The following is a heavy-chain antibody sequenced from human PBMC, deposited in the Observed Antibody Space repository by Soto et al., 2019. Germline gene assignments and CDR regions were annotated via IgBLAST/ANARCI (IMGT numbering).Heavy chain of an antibody. CDR2: ISGSGGST. Sequence: GGSLSLSCAASGFTFSSYAMSWVRQAPGKGLEWVSAISGSGGSTYYADSVKGRFTISRDNSKNTLYLQMNSLRAEDTAVYYCAKDQIYDSSGPRPDWFDPWGQGTLVTVSS. V-gene: IGHV3-23*01. CDR1: GFTFSSYA. J-gene: IGHJ5*02. CDR3: AKDQIYDSSGPRPDWFDP. D-gene: IGHD3-22*01.